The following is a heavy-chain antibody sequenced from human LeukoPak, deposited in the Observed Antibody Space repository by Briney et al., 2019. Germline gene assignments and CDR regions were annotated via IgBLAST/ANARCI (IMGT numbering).Heavy chain of an antibody. CDR3: ARDPGDTDWYNFDF. Sequence: PSETLSLTCTVSGGSLSGHFWSWFRRPPWKGLENIGYIHSSGSTNYNPSYKSRVTVSLEMSKNQFSLSLSSVTAADTAVYYCARDPGDTDWYNFDFWGQGILVTVSS. J-gene: IGHJ4*02. CDR1: GGSLSGHF. CDR2: IHSSGST. V-gene: IGHV4-59*11. D-gene: IGHD3-9*01.